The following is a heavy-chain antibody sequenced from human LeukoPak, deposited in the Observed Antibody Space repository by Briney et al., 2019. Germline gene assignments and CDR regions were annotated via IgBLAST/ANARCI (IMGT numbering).Heavy chain of an antibody. D-gene: IGHD2-15*01. CDR1: GYTFTSYG. CDR2: ISAYNGNT. Sequence: ASVKVSCKASGYTFTSYGISWVRQAPGQGLEWMGWISAYNGNTNYAQKLQGRVTMTTDTSTSTAYMELRSLRSDDTAVYYCARDGCSGGSCYSQNPRIRAWVKENWFDPWGQGTLVTVS. V-gene: IGHV1-18*01. CDR3: ARDGCSGGSCYSQNPRIRAWVKENWFDP. J-gene: IGHJ5*02.